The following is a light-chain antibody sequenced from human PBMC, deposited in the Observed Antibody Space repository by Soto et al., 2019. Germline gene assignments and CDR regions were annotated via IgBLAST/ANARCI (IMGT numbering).Light chain of an antibody. CDR1: QSVDSRY. V-gene: IGKV3-20*01. Sequence: ETVLTQSPGTLSVSPGERATLSCRASQSVDSRYLAWYQQKPGQAPRLLIYGASNRATGVPDRFSGSGSGTDFTLTISRLEPEDFAVYFCQQCDDSPRTFGQGTKVEVK. J-gene: IGKJ1*01. CDR3: QQCDDSPRT. CDR2: GAS.